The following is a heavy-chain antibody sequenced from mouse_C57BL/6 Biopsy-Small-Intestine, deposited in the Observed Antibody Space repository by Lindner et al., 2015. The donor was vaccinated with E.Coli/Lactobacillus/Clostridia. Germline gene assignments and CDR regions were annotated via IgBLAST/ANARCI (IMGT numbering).Heavy chain of an antibody. D-gene: IGHD1-1*02. V-gene: IGHV1-7*01. CDR3: ARSGQVELWSPLYYYALDY. CDR2: INPSSGYT. CDR1: GYTFTTYW. J-gene: IGHJ4*01. Sequence: VQLQESGAELAKPGASVKLSCKASGYTFTTYWMHWVKQRPGQGLEWIGYINPSSGYTKYNQKFKDKATLTADKSSSTAYMQLSSLTYEDSAVYYCARSGQVELWSPLYYYALDYWGQGTSVTVSS.